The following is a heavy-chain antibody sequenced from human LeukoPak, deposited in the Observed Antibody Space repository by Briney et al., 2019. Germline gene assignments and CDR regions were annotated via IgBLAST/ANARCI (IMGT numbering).Heavy chain of an antibody. CDR3: ARGPEVERFDY. D-gene: IGHD1-1*01. Sequence: SVKVSCYASGDNFSSYVISWVRQAPGQGLEWMGGIIPIFGTANYAQKFQGRVTITTDESTSTAYMELSSLRSEDTAVYYCARGPEVERFDYWGQGSLVTVSS. J-gene: IGHJ4*02. CDR1: GDNFSSYV. V-gene: IGHV1-69*05. CDR2: IIPIFGTA.